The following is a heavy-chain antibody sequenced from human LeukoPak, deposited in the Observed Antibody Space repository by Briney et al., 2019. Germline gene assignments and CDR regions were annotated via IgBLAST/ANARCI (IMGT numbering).Heavy chain of an antibody. CDR1: GGSTSSYY. CDR2: IYYSGST. D-gene: IGHD3-10*01. Sequence: SETLSLTCTVSGGSTSSYYWSWIRQPPGKGLEWIGYIYYSGSTNYNPSLKSRVTISVDTSKNQFSLKLSSVTAADTAVYYCARDRPYGSGSYAFDIWGQGTMVTVSS. J-gene: IGHJ3*02. CDR3: ARDRPYGSGSYAFDI. V-gene: IGHV4-59*01.